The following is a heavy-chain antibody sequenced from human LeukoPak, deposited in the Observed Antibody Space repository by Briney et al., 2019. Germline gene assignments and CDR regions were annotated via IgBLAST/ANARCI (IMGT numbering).Heavy chain of an antibody. J-gene: IGHJ6*03. D-gene: IGHD5-18*01. CDR2: ISSSGSTI. CDR1: GFTFSSYE. Sequence: SGGSLRLSCAASGFTFSSYEMNWVRQAPGKGLEWASYISSSGSTIYYADSVKGRFTISRDNAKNSLYLQMNSLRAEDTAVYYCARVGYSYGYSYYYYYMDVWGKGTTVTVSS. CDR3: ARVGYSYGYSYYYYYMDV. V-gene: IGHV3-48*03.